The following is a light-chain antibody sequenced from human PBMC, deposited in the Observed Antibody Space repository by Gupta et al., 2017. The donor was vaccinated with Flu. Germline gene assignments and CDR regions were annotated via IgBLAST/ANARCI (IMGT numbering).Light chain of an antibody. J-gene: IGLJ3*02. CDR3: QSDEV. CDR1: SGSIALHY. Sequence: FMLTQLHSVSESPGKTVTISCTRNSGSIALHYVHWYQQRPGTPPNNVIDEDNQRPSGVPGRFSGSIDRFSNSASLTIAGLQTEDEADDYCQSDEVFGGGTNLTVL. V-gene: IGLV6-57*01. CDR2: EDN.